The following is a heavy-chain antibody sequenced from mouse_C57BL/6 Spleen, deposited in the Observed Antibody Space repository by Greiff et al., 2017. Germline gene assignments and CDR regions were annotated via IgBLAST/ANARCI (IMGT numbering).Heavy chain of an antibody. CDR1: GYSFTDYN. CDR2: INPNYGTT. CDR3: ARRGDYDYDQGFDY. D-gene: IGHD2-4*01. V-gene: IGHV1-39*01. Sequence: EVKLMESGPELVKPGASVKISCKASGYSFTDYNMNWVQQSNGKSLEWIGVINPNYGTTSYNQKFKGKATLTVDPSSSTAYMQLNSLTSEDSAVYYCARRGDYDYDQGFDYWGQGTTLTVSS. J-gene: IGHJ2*01.